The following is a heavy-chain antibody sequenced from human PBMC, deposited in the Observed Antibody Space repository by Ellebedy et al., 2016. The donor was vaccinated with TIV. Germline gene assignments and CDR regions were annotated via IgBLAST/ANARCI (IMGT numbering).Heavy chain of an antibody. CDR3: AADGVGATEREFDY. Sequence: ASVKVSCXASGYTFTGYYMHWVRQAPGQGLEWMGIINPSGGSTSYAQKFQGRVTMTRDTSTSTVYMELSSLRSEDTAVYYCAADGVGATEREFDYWGQGTLVTVSS. J-gene: IGHJ4*02. CDR1: GYTFTGYY. V-gene: IGHV1-46*01. D-gene: IGHD1-26*01. CDR2: INPSGGST.